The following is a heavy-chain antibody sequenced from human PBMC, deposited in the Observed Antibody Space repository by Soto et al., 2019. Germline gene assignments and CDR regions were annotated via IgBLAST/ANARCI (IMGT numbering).Heavy chain of an antibody. Sequence: PSQTLSLTCAISGDSVSSNSAAWNWIRQSPSRGLEWLGRTYYRSKWYNDYAVSVKSRITINPDTSKNQFSLQLNSVTPEDTAVYYCAGARSTWGSTWYFDDWAQGTLVTVSS. CDR3: AGARSTWGSTWYFDD. J-gene: IGHJ4*02. V-gene: IGHV6-1*01. CDR2: TYYRSKWYN. D-gene: IGHD6-13*01. CDR1: GDSVSSNSAA.